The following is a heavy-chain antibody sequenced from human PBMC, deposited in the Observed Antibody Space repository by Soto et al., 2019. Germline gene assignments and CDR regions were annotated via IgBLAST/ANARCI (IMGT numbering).Heavy chain of an antibody. CDR2: INPNSGGT. V-gene: IGHV1-2*02. J-gene: IGHJ4*01. CDR3: ARDRVVTTVTTPFDY. CDR1: GYTFTGYY. Sequence: QVQLVQSGAEVKKPGASVKVSCKASGYTFTGYYMHWVQQAPGQGLEWMGWINPNSGGTNYAQKLQGRVTMTRDTSISTAYIEMSRLRAVDTAVYYRARDRVVTTVTTPFDYWGHGTLVTVCS. D-gene: IGHD4-17*01.